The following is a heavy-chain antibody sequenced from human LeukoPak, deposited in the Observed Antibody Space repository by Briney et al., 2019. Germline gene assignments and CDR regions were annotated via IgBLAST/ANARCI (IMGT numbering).Heavy chain of an antibody. CDR2: INHSGST. D-gene: IGHD3-10*01. Sequence: SETLSLTCAVYDGSFSGYYWSLIRQPPGKGLEWIGEINHSGSTNYNPSLKSRVTISVDTSKNQFSLKLSSVTAADTAVYYCARGKIWTTMVRGDAHFDYWGQGTLVTVSS. CDR3: ARGKIWTTMVRGDAHFDY. CDR1: DGSFSGYY. J-gene: IGHJ4*02. V-gene: IGHV4-34*01.